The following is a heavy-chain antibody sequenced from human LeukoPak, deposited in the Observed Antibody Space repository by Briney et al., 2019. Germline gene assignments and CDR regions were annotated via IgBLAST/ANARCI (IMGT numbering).Heavy chain of an antibody. CDR3: TTYTSGHY. V-gene: IGHV3-73*01. D-gene: IGHD6-19*01. J-gene: IGHJ4*02. CDR1: GFSFSDCD. CDR2: IGGKPKSYAT. Sequence: GGSLRLSCAASGFSFSDCDMHWVRQASGKGLEWVGRIGGKPKSYATAYAASVKGRFTISRDVSENTAYLQMKSLKTEDTVVYYCTTYTSGHYWGQGTLVTVSS.